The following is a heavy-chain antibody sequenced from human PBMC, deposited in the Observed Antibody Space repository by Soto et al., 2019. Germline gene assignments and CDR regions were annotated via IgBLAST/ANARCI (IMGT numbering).Heavy chain of an antibody. D-gene: IGHD3-22*01. CDR3: ARTYYYDSSGYYFYYFDY. V-gene: IGHV3-64*01. CDR2: ISSNGGST. CDR1: GFTFSSYA. J-gene: IGHJ4*02. Sequence: PGGSLRLSCAASGFTFSSYAMHWVRQAPGKGLEYVSAISSNGGSTYYANSVKGRFTISRDNSKNTLYLQMGSLRAEDMAVYYCARTYYYDSSGYYFYYFDYWGQGTLVTVSS.